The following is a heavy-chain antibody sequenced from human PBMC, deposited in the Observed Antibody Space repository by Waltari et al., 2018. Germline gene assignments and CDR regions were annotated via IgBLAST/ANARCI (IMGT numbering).Heavy chain of an antibody. V-gene: IGHV3-30-3*01. CDR2: ISYEGSNK. D-gene: IGHD2-2*01. J-gene: IGHJ4*02. CDR1: RFTFSNHA. CDR3: ARDLSSPDAY. Sequence: QVQLVESGGGVVQPGRSLRLSCAASRFTFSNHAMHWVRQAPGKGLEWVAVISYEGSNKYYADSVKGRFTISRDNSMNTLYLQVNSLRGEDTAVYYCARDLSSPDAYWGQGTLVTVSS.